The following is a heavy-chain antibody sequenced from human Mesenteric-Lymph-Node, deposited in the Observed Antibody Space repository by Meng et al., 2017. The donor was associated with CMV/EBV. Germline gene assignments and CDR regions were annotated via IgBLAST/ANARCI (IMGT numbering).Heavy chain of an antibody. CDR1: GFTFSSYW. D-gene: IGHD6-13*01. J-gene: IGHJ4*02. CDR2: INSDGSST. V-gene: IGHV3-74*01. CDR3: AKDGGYSSSCFDY. Sequence: GGSLRLSCAASGFTFSSYWMHWVRQAPGKGLVWVSRINSDGSSTNYADSVKGRFTISRDNSKNTLYLQMNSLRAEDTAVYYCAKDGGYSSSCFDYWGQGTLVTVSS.